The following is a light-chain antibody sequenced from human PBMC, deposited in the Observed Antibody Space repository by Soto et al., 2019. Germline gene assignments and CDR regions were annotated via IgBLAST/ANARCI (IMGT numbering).Light chain of an antibody. CDR1: NIGSKS. CDR2: YDS. J-gene: IGLJ1*01. Sequence: SYELTQPPSVSVAPGKTARITCGGNNIGSKSVHGYQQKPGQAPVLVIYYDSDRPSGIPERFSGSNSGNTATLTISRVEAGDEADYYCQVWDSSSGVFGTGTKLTVL. V-gene: IGLV3-21*04. CDR3: QVWDSSSGV.